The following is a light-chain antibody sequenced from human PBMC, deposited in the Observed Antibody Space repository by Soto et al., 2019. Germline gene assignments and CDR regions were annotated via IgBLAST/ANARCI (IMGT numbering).Light chain of an antibody. J-gene: IGKJ1*01. Sequence: EIVLTQSPATLSLSPGERATLSCRASQRISSSLAWYQQKPGQAPRLLIYDASSRATGFPARFSGSGSGTDFTLTFDGLGPEDFAVYYCQQRSEWPRTFGQGTKVDIK. V-gene: IGKV3-11*01. CDR2: DAS. CDR3: QQRSEWPRT. CDR1: QRISSS.